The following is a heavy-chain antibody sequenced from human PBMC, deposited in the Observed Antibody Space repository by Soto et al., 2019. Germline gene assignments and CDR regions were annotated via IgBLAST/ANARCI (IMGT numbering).Heavy chain of an antibody. CDR3: ARDGIVGATDYWTFYWYLDL. D-gene: IGHD1-26*01. CDR1: GYTFTGYY. Sequence: ASVKVSCKASGYTFTGYYMHWVRQAPGQGLEWMGWINPNSGGTNYAQKFQGRVTMTRDTSISTAYMELSRLRSDDTAVYYCARDGIVGATDYWTFYWYLDLWGRGTLVTVSS. V-gene: IGHV1-2*02. CDR2: INPNSGGT. J-gene: IGHJ2*01.